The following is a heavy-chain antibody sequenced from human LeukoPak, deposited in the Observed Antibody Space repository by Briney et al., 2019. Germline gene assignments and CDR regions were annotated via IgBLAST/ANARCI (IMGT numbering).Heavy chain of an antibody. D-gene: IGHD3-10*01. J-gene: IGHJ6*02. CDR1: GFIFNSHG. CDR3: VKDRGPNGSGGMDV. CDR2: ISYDGSNK. Sequence: GGSLRLSCAASGFIFNSHGMYWVRQAPGKGLEWVAVISYDGSNKYYADSVKGRFTISRDNSKNTLYLQLNSLTVKDTALYYCVKDRGPNGSGGMDVWGQGTTVTVSS. V-gene: IGHV3-30*18.